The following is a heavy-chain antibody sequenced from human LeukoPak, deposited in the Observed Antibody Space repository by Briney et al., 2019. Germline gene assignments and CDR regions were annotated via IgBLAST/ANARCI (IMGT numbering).Heavy chain of an antibody. D-gene: IGHD1/OR15-1a*01. J-gene: IGHJ4*02. Sequence: SQTLSLTCAISGDSLSSNSAAWNWIRLSPSRGLEWLGRTYYRSKWYNDYAVSVKSRITINPDTSKNQFSLQLNSVTPEDTAVYYCARGQTTGHWYFDYWGQGTLVTVSS. CDR2: TYYRSKWYN. CDR3: ARGQTTGHWYFDY. V-gene: IGHV6-1*01. CDR1: GDSLSSNSAA.